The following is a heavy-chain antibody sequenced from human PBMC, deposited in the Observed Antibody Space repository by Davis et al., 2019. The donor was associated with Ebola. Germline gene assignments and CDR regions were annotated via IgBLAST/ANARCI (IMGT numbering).Heavy chain of an antibody. CDR1: GFTFSNYW. J-gene: IGHJ4*02. V-gene: IGHV3-7*01. CDR2: INEDGSEG. D-gene: IGHD3-16*01. Sequence: GESLKISCAASGFTFSNYWMSWVRQPPGKGLEWVANINEDGSEGYYVDSVKGRFTISRDNAKTSLYLQMNSLRDEDSAVYYCARRHHLDLCWGQGTLVTVSS. CDR3: ARRHHLDLC.